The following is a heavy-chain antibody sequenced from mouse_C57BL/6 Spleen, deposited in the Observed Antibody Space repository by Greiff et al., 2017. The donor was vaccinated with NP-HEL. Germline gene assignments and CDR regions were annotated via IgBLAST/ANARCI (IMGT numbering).Heavy chain of an antibody. J-gene: IGHJ4*01. CDR1: GYSFTDYN. CDR3: ASRSLIYYGNPLYAMDY. V-gene: IGHV1-39*01. D-gene: IGHD2-1*01. Sequence: VQLQQSGPELVKPGASVKISCKASGYSFTDYNMNWVKQSNGKSLEWIGVINPNYGTTSYNQKFKGKATLTVDQSSSTAYMQLNSLTSAYSAVYYCASRSLIYYGNPLYAMDYWGQGTSVTVSS. CDR2: INPNYGTT.